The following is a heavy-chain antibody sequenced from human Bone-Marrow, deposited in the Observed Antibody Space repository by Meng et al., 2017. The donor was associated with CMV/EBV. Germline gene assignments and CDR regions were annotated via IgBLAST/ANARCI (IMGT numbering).Heavy chain of an antibody. CDR3: ARWGRGEGEYHLEH. D-gene: IGHD3-16*01. Sequence: ASVKVSCKTSGFTFTNFGIGWVRLGPGQGLEWMGWISCDSGDRRYAQKFQGRLTLTTDTARRTASMKMGGLTSDDTAFDYWARWGRGEGEYHLEHWGQGTLVTVSS. CDR2: ISCDSGDR. CDR1: GFTFTNFG. J-gene: IGHJ4*02. V-gene: IGHV1-18*01.